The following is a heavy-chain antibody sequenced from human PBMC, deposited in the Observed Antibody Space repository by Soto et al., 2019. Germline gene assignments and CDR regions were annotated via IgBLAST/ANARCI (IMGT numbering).Heavy chain of an antibody. D-gene: IGHD1-26*01. CDR3: ARRFYKVAWEGYYYYGMDV. CDR1: GGSFSGYY. Sequence: SETLSLTCAVYGGSFSGYYWTWIRQPPGTGLEWIGEINHSGSTNYNPSLKSRVTISVDTSKNQFSLKVSSVTAADTAVYYCARRFYKVAWEGYYYYGMDVWGQGTTVTVSS. J-gene: IGHJ6*02. CDR2: INHSGST. V-gene: IGHV4-34*01.